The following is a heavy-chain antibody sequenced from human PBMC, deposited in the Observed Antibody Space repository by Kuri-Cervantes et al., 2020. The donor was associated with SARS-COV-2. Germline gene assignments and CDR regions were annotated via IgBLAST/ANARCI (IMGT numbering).Heavy chain of an antibody. J-gene: IGHJ4*02. V-gene: IGHV3-48*03. CDR3: ARNEWELFSGYYFDY. D-gene: IGHD1-26*01. Sequence: GESLKISCAASGFTFSSYEMNWVRQAPGKELEWVSYISSSGSTIYYADSVKGRFTISRDNAKNSLYLQMNSLRAEDTAVYYRARNEWELFSGYYFDYWGQGTLVTVSS. CDR1: GFTFSSYE. CDR2: ISSSGSTI.